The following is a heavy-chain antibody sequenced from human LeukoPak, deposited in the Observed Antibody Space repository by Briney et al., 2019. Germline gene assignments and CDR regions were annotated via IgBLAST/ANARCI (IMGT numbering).Heavy chain of an antibody. J-gene: IGHJ3*02. CDR1: GFTFSSYA. V-gene: IGHV3-30-3*01. D-gene: IGHD4-11*01. CDR2: ISYDGSNK. Sequence: GRSLRLSCAASGFTFSSYAMHWVRQAPGKGLEWVAVISYDGSNKYYADSVKGRFTISRDNSKNTLYLQMNSLRAEDTAVYYCASTTAGDAFDIWGQGTMVTVSS. CDR3: ASTTAGDAFDI.